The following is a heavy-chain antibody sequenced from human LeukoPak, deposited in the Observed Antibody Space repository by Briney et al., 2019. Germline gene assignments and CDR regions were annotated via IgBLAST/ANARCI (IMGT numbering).Heavy chain of an antibody. CDR2: INHSGST. CDR1: GGSFSGYY. V-gene: IGHV4-34*01. CDR3: ARGACIAARPKLDY. J-gene: IGHJ4*02. D-gene: IGHD6-6*01. Sequence: PSEALSLTCAVYGGSFSGYYWSWIRQPPGKGLEWIGEINHSGSTNYNPSLKSRVTISVDTSKNQFSLKLSSVTAADTAVYYCARGACIAARPKLDYWGQGTLVTVSS.